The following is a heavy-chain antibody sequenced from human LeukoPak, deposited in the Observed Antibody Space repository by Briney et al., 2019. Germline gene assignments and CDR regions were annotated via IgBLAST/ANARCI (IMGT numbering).Heavy chain of an antibody. CDR1: GGSITSKGYY. J-gene: IGHJ4*02. Sequence: PSETLSLTCTVSGGSITSKGYYWGWIRQPPGKGLEWFGSVYYTRSTYYNPSLKSRVTISVDTSKNQFSLNLNSVTAADTAVYYCARYASGNYYALDCWGQGTLVTVSS. D-gene: IGHD3-10*01. CDR2: VYYTRST. V-gene: IGHV4-39*01. CDR3: ARYASGNYYALDC.